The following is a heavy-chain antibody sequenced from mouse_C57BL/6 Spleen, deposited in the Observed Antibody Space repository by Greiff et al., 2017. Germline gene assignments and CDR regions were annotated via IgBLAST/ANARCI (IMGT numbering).Heavy chain of an antibody. CDR2: ISYDGSN. J-gene: IGHJ4*01. Sequence: EVQLVESGPGLVKPSQSLSLTCSVTGYSITSGYYWNWIRQFPGNKLEWMGYISYDGSNNYNPSLKNRITITRDTSKNQFFLKLNSVTTEDTATYYCARDKLRREGYAMDYWGQGTSVTVSS. V-gene: IGHV3-6*01. D-gene: IGHD2-4*01. CDR1: GYSITSGYY. CDR3: ARDKLRREGYAMDY.